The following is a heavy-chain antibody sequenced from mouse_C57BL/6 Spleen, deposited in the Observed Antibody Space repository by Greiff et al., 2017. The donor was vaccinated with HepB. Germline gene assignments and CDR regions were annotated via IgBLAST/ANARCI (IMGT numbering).Heavy chain of an antibody. CDR1: GYSITSGYY. J-gene: IGHJ1*03. D-gene: IGHD1-1*01. Sequence: EVKLQESGPGLVKPSQSLSLTCSVTGYSITSGYYWNWIRQFPGNKLEWMGYISYDGSNNYNPSLKNRISITRDTSKNQFFLKLNSVTTEDTATYYCARDRAPYYGSSYGYFDVWGTGTTVTVSS. CDR2: ISYDGSN. CDR3: ARDRAPYYGSSYGYFDV. V-gene: IGHV3-6*01.